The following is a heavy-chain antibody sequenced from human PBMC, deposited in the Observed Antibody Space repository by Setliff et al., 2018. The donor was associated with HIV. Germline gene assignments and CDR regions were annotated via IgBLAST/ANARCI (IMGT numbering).Heavy chain of an antibody. D-gene: IGHD3-10*01. Sequence: ASVKVSCKASGYTFTSYDINWVRQATGQGLEWMGWMNPNSGNTGYAQKFQGRVTMTRNTSISTAYMELSSLRSEDTAVYYCAREGKFRYYYYMDVWGKGTTVTVSS. CDR2: MNPNSGNT. J-gene: IGHJ6*03. CDR1: GYTFTSYD. V-gene: IGHV1-8*01. CDR3: AREGKFRYYYYMDV.